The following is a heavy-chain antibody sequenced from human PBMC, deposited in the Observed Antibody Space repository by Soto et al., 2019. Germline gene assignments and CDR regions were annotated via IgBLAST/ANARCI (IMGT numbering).Heavy chain of an antibody. CDR2: INAGNGNT. J-gene: IGHJ4*02. CDR1: GYTFTSYA. Sequence: ASVKVSCKASGYTFTSYAMHWVRQAPGQRLEWMGWINAGNGNTKYSQKFQGRVTITRDTSASTAHMELSSLRSEDTAVYYCARGADDILTDTTFDYWGQGTLVTVSS. V-gene: IGHV1-3*01. D-gene: IGHD3-9*01. CDR3: ARGADDILTDTTFDY.